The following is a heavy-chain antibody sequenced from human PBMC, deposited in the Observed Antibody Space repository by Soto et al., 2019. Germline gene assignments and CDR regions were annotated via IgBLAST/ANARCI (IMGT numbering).Heavy chain of an antibody. J-gene: IGHJ5*02. CDR2: IYYSGST. D-gene: IGHD6-19*01. V-gene: IGHV4-39*01. CDR3: ARGAGTALHNLAAVKNWFDP. CDR1: GGSISSSSYY. Sequence: SETLSLTCTVSGGSISSSSYYWGWIRQPPGKGLEWIGSIYYSGSTYYNPSLKSRVTISVDTSKNQFSLKLSSVTAAATAVYYCARGAGTALHNLAAVKNWFDPWGEGIPVTVS.